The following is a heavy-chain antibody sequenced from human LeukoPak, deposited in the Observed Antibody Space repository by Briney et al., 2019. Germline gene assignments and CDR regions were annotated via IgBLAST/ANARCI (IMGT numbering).Heavy chain of an antibody. V-gene: IGHV4-59*01. CDR2: INYGGST. D-gene: IGHD1-26*01. J-gene: IGHJ4*02. Sequence: SETLSLTCTVSGGSISSYYWSWIRQPPGKGLEWIGYINYGGSTNYNPSLKSRVTISGDMSKNQFSLKLSSVNAADTAVYYCARSIVGATTYDSWGQGTLVTVSS. CDR3: ARSIVGATTYDS. CDR1: GGSISSYY.